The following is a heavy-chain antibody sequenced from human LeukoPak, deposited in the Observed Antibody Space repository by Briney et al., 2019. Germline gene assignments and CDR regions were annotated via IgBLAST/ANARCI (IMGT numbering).Heavy chain of an antibody. CDR1: GFTFSDHF. V-gene: IGHV3-66*01. D-gene: IGHD6-13*01. CDR2: IYSSDNT. J-gene: IGHJ4*02. CDR3: ARIKRENIAAAGTVDY. Sequence: PGGSLRLSCAASGFTFSDHFMNWVRQAPGKGLEWVSIIYSSDNTYYADSVKGRFTISRDNSKSTLYLQMNSLRAEETAVYYCARIKRENIAAAGTVDYWGQGTLVTVSS.